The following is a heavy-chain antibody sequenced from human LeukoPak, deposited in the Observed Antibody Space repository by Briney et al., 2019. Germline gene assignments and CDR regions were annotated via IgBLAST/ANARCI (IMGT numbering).Heavy chain of an antibody. J-gene: IGHJ6*03. V-gene: IGHV3-21*01. CDR1: GFTFSSYS. D-gene: IGHD6-19*01. CDR3: ARDQVAVAGTNYYYYMDV. CDR2: ISSSSSYI. Sequence: PGGSLRLSCAASGFTFSSYSMNWVRQAPGKGLEWVSSISSSSSYIYYADSVKGRFTISRDNAKNSLYLQMNSLRAEDTAVYYCARDQVAVAGTNYYYYMDVWGKGTTVTVSS.